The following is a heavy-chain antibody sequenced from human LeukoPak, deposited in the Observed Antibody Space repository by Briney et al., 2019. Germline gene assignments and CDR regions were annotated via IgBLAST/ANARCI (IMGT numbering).Heavy chain of an antibody. Sequence: PGGSLRLSCAASGFTFSSYWMNWVRQAPGKGLEWMANITPDASEKYYVDSVKGRFTISRDNAKNSLYLQMNSLRAEDTAVYYCARDRSLLWFGELFPEIFDYWGQGTLVTVSS. V-gene: IGHV3-7*01. D-gene: IGHD3-10*01. CDR2: ITPDASEK. CDR1: GFTFSSYW. J-gene: IGHJ4*02. CDR3: ARDRSLLWFGELFPEIFDY.